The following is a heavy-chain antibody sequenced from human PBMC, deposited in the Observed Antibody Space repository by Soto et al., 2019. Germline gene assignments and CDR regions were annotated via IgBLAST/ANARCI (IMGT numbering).Heavy chain of an antibody. Sequence: ASVKVSCKASGYTFTSYAMHWVRQAPGQRLEWMGWINAGNGNTKYSQKFQGRVTITRDTSASTAYMELSSLRSEDTAVYYCARDGTILWFGEDNSFDPWGQGTLVTVSS. CDR1: GYTFTSYA. CDR3: ARDGTILWFGEDNSFDP. D-gene: IGHD3-10*01. V-gene: IGHV1-3*01. J-gene: IGHJ5*02. CDR2: INAGNGNT.